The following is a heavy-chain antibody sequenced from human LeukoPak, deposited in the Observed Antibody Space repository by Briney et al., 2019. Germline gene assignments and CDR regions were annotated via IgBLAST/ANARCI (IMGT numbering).Heavy chain of an antibody. V-gene: IGHV3-66*01. D-gene: IGHD2-21*01. J-gene: IGHJ6*02. CDR2: ISSGGST. CDR1: GLTVFTNY. Sequence: GGSLRLSCTASGLTVFTNYMSWVRQAPGKGLEWVSLISSGGSTYYADSVRDRFTISRDNAKNTLYLQMNSLRAEDTAVYYCARMAPTVARGMDVWGQGTTVTVSS. CDR3: ARMAPTVARGMDV.